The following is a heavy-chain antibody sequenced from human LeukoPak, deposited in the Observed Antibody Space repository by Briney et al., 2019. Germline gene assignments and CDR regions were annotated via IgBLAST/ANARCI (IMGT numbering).Heavy chain of an antibody. J-gene: IGHJ4*02. CDR3: ARIGVLEWFTPSYYFDY. D-gene: IGHD3-3*01. CDR2: ISAYNGNT. CDR1: GYTFTSYG. Sequence: GASVKVSCKASGYTFTSYGISWVRQAPGQGLEWMGWISAYNGNTNYAQKLQGRVTMTTDTSTSTAYMELRSLRSDDTAVYYCARIGVLEWFTPSYYFDYWGQGTLVTVSS. V-gene: IGHV1-18*01.